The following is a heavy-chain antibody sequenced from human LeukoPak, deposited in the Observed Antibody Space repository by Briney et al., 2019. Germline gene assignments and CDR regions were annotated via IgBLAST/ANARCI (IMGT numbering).Heavy chain of an antibody. CDR1: GFTFSDYY. CDR3: ARTYYDFWSGYYQ. CDR2: ISSSGNTI. Sequence: GGSLRLSCAVSGFTFSDYYLSWIRQTPGKGLEWISYISSSGNTINYADSVKGRFTISRDNAKNSLYLQMNSLRAEDTAVYYCARTYYDFWSGYYQWGQGTLVTVSS. V-gene: IGHV3-11*04. D-gene: IGHD3-3*01. J-gene: IGHJ4*02.